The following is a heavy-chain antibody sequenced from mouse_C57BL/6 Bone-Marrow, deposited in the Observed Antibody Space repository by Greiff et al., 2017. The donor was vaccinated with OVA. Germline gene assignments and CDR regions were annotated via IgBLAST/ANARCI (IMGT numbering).Heavy chain of an antibody. Sequence: EVQLQQSGPGLVKPSQTVFLTCTVTGISITTGNYRWSWIRQFPGNKLEWIGYIYYSGTITYNPSLTSRTTITRDTPKNQFFLEMNSLTAEDTATYYCARDLLGDYYAMDYWGQGTSVTVSS. J-gene: IGHJ4*01. CDR3: ARDLLGDYYAMDY. CDR1: GISITTGNYR. D-gene: IGHD2-1*01. CDR2: IYYSGTI. V-gene: IGHV3-5*01.